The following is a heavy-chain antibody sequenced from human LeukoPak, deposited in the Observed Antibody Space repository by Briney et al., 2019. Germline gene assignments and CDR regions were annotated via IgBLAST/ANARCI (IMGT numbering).Heavy chain of an antibody. Sequence: GGSLRLSCAASGFTFSSYAMSWVRQAPGKGLEWVSAISGSGGSTYYADSVKGRFTISRDNSKNTLILQMNSLRAEDTAVYYCARGSSTNCYGGNCFYYYMAVWGKGTTVTVSS. CDR2: ISGSGGST. D-gene: IGHD2-2*01. CDR3: ARGSSTNCYGGNCFYYYMAV. J-gene: IGHJ6*03. CDR1: GFTFSSYA. V-gene: IGHV3-23*01.